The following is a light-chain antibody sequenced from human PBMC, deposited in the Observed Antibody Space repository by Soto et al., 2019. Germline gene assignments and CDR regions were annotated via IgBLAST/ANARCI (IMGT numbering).Light chain of an antibody. CDR1: SGAVTSGHY. J-gene: IGLJ2*01. Sequence: QAVVTQEPSLTVSPGETVTLTCGSSSGAVTSGHYSYWFQQKPGQAPRALIYHTSNKHSWTPARFSGSLYGGKAALTLSGAQPEDEAEYYCLLFDSNTGVFGGGTKVTVL. CDR3: LLFDSNTGV. V-gene: IGLV7-46*01. CDR2: HTS.